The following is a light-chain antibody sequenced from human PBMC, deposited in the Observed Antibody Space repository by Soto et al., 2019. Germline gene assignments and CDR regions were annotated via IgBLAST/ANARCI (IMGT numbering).Light chain of an antibody. CDR2: QTS. Sequence: EIVLTQSPATLSSFSGEGVTLSCRASQYINTRLAWYQHRPGQAPRLLIYQTSIRAAGIPARFSASGTGTDFTLTISSLQPDDFATYYCQQYYSYPITFGQGTRLEIK. V-gene: IGKV3D-11*01. J-gene: IGKJ5*01. CDR1: QYINTR. CDR3: QQYYSYPIT.